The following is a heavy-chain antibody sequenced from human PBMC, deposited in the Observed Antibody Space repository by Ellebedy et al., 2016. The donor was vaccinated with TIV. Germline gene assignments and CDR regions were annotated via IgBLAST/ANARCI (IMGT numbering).Heavy chain of an antibody. CDR2: IGAAGDP. J-gene: IGHJ6*02. V-gene: IGHV3-13*05. CDR1: GFTFSDYD. CDR3: ARAPRGFFGIDV. Sequence: GESLKISCAASGFTFSDYDMHWVRQATGEGLEWVSAIGAAGDPDYPGSVKGRFTISRENAQNSLYLQMNTLRAGDTAVYYCARAPRGFFGIDVWGQGTTVTASS.